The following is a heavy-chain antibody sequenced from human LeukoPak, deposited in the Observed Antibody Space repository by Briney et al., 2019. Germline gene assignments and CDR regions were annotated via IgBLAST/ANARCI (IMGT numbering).Heavy chain of an antibody. CDR3: AKESGSYYGDYYYGMDV. V-gene: IGHV3-9*01. D-gene: IGHD1-26*01. CDR1: GFTFDEYA. Sequence: GGSLRLSCAASGFTFDEYAMHWVRQAPGKGLEWVSGISWNSGSIVYADAVKGRFTISRDNAKNSLYLQMNSLRAEDTALYYCAKESGSYYGDYYYGMDVWGQGTTVTVSS. CDR2: ISWNSGSI. J-gene: IGHJ6*02.